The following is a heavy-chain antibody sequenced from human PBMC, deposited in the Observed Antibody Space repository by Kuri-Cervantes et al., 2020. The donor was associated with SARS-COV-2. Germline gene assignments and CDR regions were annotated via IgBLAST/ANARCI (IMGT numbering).Heavy chain of an antibody. J-gene: IGHJ4*02. V-gene: IGHV4-59*12. CDR2: IYYSGST. CDR3: ARGQQLVLLDY. CDR1: GGSISSYY. Sequence: SETLSLTCTVSGGSISSYYWSWIRQPPGKGLEWIGYIYYSGSTNYNPSLKSRVTISVDTSKNQFSLKLSSVPAADTAVYYCARGQQLVLLDYWGQGTLVTVSS. D-gene: IGHD6-13*01.